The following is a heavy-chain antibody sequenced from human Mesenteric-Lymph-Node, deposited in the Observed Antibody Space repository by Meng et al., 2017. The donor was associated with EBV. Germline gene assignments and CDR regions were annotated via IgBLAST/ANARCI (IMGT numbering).Heavy chain of an antibody. V-gene: IGHV4-34*01. Sequence: QVQLKQWGAGLLKLSETLSLTCGVYGGSLSGYYWSWIRQPPGKGMEWIGEINHSGVASYNPSLRSRVTISLDTSKNQFSLKLNSVTAADTAVYYCASRGDGIYSNYDWFDRWGQGTLVTVSS. J-gene: IGHJ5*02. CDR1: GGSLSGYY. D-gene: IGHD4-11*01. CDR3: ASRGDGIYSNYDWFDR. CDR2: INHSGVA.